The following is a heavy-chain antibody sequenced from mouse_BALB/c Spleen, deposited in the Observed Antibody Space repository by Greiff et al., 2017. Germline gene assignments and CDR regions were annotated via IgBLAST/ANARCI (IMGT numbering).Heavy chain of an antibody. Sequence: EVKLVESGGGLVKPGGSLKLSCAASGFTFSSYAMSWVRQTPEKRLEWVATISSGGSYTYYPDSVKGRFTISRDNAKNTLYLQMSSLRSEDTAMYYCASNDGTFAYWGQGTLVTVSA. J-gene: IGHJ3*01. D-gene: IGHD2-3*01. CDR2: ISSGGSYT. CDR1: GFTFSSYA. CDR3: ASNDGTFAY. V-gene: IGHV5-9-3*01.